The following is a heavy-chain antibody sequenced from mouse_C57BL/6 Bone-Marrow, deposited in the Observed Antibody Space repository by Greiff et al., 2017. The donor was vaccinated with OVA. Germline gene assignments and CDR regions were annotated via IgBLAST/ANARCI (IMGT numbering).Heavy chain of an antibody. Sequence: DVQLVESGAELVRPGASVKLSCTASGYTINDDYMHWVKQRPEQGLEWIGWIDPENGDTEYASKFQGKATITADTSSSTAYLQLSSLTSEDTAVYYCTTVVAHFDYWGQGTTLTVSS. D-gene: IGHD1-1*01. J-gene: IGHJ2*01. CDR3: TTVVAHFDY. CDR1: GYTINDDY. V-gene: IGHV14-4*01. CDR2: IDPENGDT.